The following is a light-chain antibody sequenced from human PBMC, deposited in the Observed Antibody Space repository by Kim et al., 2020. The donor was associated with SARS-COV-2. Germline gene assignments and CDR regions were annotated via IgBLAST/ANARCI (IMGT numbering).Light chain of an antibody. CDR1: NIGSKS. CDR2: DDS. J-gene: IGLJ3*02. V-gene: IGLV3-21*03. CDR3: QVWDSSSDHRV. Sequence: APGKTGRITCGGNNIGSKSVHWYQQKPGQAPVLVIYDDSDRPSGIPERFSGSNSGNTATLTISRVEAGDEADYYCQVWDSSSDHRVFGGGTQLTVL.